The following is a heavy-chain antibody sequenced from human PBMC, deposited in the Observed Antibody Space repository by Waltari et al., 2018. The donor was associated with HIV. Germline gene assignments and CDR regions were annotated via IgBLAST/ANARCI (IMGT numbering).Heavy chain of an antibody. V-gene: IGHV4-38-2*02. J-gene: IGHJ3*02. D-gene: IGHD3-22*01. CDR1: GYSISSGYY. CDR2: IYHSGST. CDR3: ARDGFRAAVTMIVVVHDAFDI. Sequence: QVQLQESGPGLVKPSETLSLTCAVSGYSISSGYYWGWIRQPPGKGLEWIGSIYHSGSTYYNPSLKSRVTISGDTSKNQFSLKLSSVTAADTAVYYCARDGFRAAVTMIVVVHDAFDIWGQGTWSPSLQ.